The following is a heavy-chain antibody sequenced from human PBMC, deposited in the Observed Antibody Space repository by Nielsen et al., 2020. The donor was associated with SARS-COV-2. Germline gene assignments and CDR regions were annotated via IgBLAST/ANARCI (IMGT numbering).Heavy chain of an antibody. D-gene: IGHD6-25*01. CDR3: AKAFRSSDWVRAATDI. J-gene: IGHJ4*02. V-gene: IGHV3-53*01. CDR1: GFTVSRYN. Sequence: GGSLRLSCAAPGFTVSRYNMNWVRQAPGKGLEWVSIIYSDGSTYYAGSVKGRLTISRDNSKNTLYLQMNSLRAEDTAVYYCAKAFRSSDWVRAATDIWGQGTLVTVSS. CDR2: IYSDGST.